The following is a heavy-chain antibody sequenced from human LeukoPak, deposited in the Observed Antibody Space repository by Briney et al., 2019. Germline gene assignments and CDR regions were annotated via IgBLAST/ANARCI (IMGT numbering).Heavy chain of an antibody. V-gene: IGHV1-8*03. Sequence: ASEKVSCKASGYTFTSYDINWVRQATGQGLEWMGWMNPNSGNTGYAQKFQGRVTITRNTSISTAYMELSSLRSEDTAVYYCARGLRGLKYSSGWLYYFDYWGQGTLVTVSS. D-gene: IGHD6-19*01. J-gene: IGHJ4*02. CDR1: GYTFTSYD. CDR2: MNPNSGNT. CDR3: ARGLRGLKYSSGWLYYFDY.